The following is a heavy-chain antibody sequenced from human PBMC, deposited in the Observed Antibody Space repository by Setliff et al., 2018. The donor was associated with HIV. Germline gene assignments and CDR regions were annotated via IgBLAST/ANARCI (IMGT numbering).Heavy chain of an antibody. V-gene: IGHV4-38-2*01. Sequence: SETLSLTCAASGYSISSGFYWGWIRQPPGKGLEWIGSIHHSGSTFYNPSLKSRVTISVDTSKNQYSLKLNSVTAADTAFYYCARHGLGGSGNYYTLDYWGQGTLVTVSS. J-gene: IGHJ4*02. D-gene: IGHD3-10*01. CDR2: IHHSGST. CDR1: GYSISSGFY. CDR3: ARHGLGGSGNYYTLDY.